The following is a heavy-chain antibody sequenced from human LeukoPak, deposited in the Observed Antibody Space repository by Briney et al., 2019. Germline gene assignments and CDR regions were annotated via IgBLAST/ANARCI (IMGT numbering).Heavy chain of an antibody. CDR3: ARVSYYDSSGPQFDY. J-gene: IGHJ4*02. CDR1: GGSISSSSYY. Sequence: SETLSLTCTVSGGSISSSSYYWGWIRQPPGKGLEWIGSIYYSGSTYYNPSLKSRVTISVDTSKNQFSLKLSSVTAADTAVYYCARVSYYDSSGPQFDYWGQGTLVTVSS. CDR2: IYYSGST. D-gene: IGHD3-22*01. V-gene: IGHV4-39*07.